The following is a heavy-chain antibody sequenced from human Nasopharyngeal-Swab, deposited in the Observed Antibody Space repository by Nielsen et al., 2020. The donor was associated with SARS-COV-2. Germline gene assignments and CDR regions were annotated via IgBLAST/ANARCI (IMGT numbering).Heavy chain of an antibody. CDR3: AREVGAGFLDH. CDR1: EFTFSSYS. V-gene: IGHV3-48*04. CDR2: ISTTGFTT. J-gene: IGHJ4*02. D-gene: IGHD6-19*01. Sequence: GESLKISCAAFEFTFSSYSMNWVRQAPGKGLEWISYISTTGFTTFYADSVTGRFTISRDDAKNSVYPQMNSLRADDTAVYYCAREVGAGFLDHWGQGTPVTVSS.